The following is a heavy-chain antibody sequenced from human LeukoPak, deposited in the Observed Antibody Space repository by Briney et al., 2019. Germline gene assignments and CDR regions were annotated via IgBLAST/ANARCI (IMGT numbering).Heavy chain of an antibody. CDR1: GFTFSDYY. D-gene: IGHD3-10*01. Sequence: GGSLRLSCAASGFTFSDYYMSWIRQAPGKGLEWVSYISSSGSTIYYADSVKGRFTISRDNAKNSLYLQTNSLRAEDTAVYYCARAKVSGPLDYWGQGTLVTVSS. CDR3: ARAKVSGPLDY. V-gene: IGHV3-11*01. J-gene: IGHJ4*02. CDR2: ISSSGSTI.